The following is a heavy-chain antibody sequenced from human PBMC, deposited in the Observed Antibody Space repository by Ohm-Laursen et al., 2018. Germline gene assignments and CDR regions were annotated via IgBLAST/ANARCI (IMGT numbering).Heavy chain of an antibody. CDR1: GFTFSDYY. V-gene: IGHV3-11*01. D-gene: IGHD1-26*01. CDR3: ARDLASSASA. Sequence: SLRLSCAASGFTFSDYYMSWIRQAPGKGLEWVSYISSSGTTIYYADSVKGRFTISRDNSKNTLYLQMNSLRAEDTAVYYCARDLASSASACGQGTLVTVSS. CDR2: ISSSGTTI. J-gene: IGHJ5*02.